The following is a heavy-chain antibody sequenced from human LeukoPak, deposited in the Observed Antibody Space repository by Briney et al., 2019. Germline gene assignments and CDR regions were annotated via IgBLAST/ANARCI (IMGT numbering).Heavy chain of an antibody. CDR2: ISSGGNTE. CDR3: ARDTLNGPFVISLDY. CDR1: GFSFSSHP. V-gene: IGHV3-48*03. D-gene: IGHD3-9*01. J-gene: IGHJ4*01. Sequence: GGSLRLSCAASGFSFSSHPMNWVRQAPGKGLEWVSHISSGGNTEYYVDSVRGRFTMSRDNAKNLLFLQMNSLRAEDTALYYCARDTLNGPFVISLDYWGHGALVTVSS.